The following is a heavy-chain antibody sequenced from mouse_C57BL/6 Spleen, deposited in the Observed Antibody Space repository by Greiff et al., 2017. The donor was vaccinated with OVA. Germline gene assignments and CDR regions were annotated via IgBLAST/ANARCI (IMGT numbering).Heavy chain of an antibody. V-gene: IGHV1-82*01. CDR3: ARGNWDGVDY. D-gene: IGHD4-1*01. J-gene: IGHJ2*01. CDR1: GYAFSSSW. Sequence: QVQLKQSGPELVKPGASVKISCKASGYAFSSSWMNWVKQRPGKGLEWIGRIYPGDGDTHSNGKFKGKATLTADKSSSTAYMQLSSLTSEDSAVYFGARGNWDGVDYWGQGTTLTVSS. CDR2: IYPGDGDT.